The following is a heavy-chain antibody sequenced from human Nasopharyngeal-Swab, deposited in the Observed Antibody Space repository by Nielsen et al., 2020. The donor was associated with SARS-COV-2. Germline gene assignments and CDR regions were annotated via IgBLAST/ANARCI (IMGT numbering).Heavy chain of an antibody. CDR3: ARRACSSTSCRYFDY. CDR2: IYPGDSDT. J-gene: IGHJ4*02. V-gene: IGHV5-51*01. D-gene: IGHD2-2*01. CDR1: GYSFTSYW. Sequence: GESLKISCKGSGYSFTSYWIGWVRQMPGKGLEWMGIIYPGDSDTRHSPSFQGQVTISADKSISTAYLQWSSLKASDTAMYYCARRACSSTSCRYFDYWGQGTLVTVSS.